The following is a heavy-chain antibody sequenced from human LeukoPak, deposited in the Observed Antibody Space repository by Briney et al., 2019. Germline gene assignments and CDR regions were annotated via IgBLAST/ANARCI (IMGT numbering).Heavy chain of an antibody. D-gene: IGHD6-19*01. CDR1: GGSINSYY. Sequence: PSETLSLTCTVSGGSINSYYWSWIRQPPGKGLEWVGYIYYSGSTNCNPSLKSRVSMSVDTSKNHFSLKLSSVTAADTAVYYCARRSSAGTGKGPFDSWGQGTLVTVSS. CDR2: IYYSGST. CDR3: ARRSSAGTGKGPFDS. J-gene: IGHJ4*02. V-gene: IGHV4-59*08.